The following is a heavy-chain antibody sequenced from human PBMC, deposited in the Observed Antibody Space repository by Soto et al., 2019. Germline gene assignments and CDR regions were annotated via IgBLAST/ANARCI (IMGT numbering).Heavy chain of an antibody. CDR3: ARDGPVLSHYDILTGYYTRRYYYGMDV. V-gene: IGHV1-46*01. CDR1: GYTFTSYY. Sequence: ASVKVSCKASGYTFTSYYMHWVRQAPGQGLEWMGIINPSGGSTSYAQKFQGRVTMTRDTSTSTVYMELSSLRSEDTAVYYCARDGPVLSHYDILTGYYTRRYYYGMDVWGQGTTVTVSS. D-gene: IGHD3-9*01. J-gene: IGHJ6*02. CDR2: INPSGGST.